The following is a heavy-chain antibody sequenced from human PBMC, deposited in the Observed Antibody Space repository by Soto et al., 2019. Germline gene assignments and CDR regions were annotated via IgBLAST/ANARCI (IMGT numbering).Heavy chain of an antibody. CDR3: ARGQAAAGPARNWFDP. J-gene: IGHJ5*02. CDR1: GGSISSYY. Sequence: EPLSLTCTVSGGSISSYYWSWIRQPPGKGLEWIGYIYYSGSTNYNPSLKSRVTISVDASKNQFSLKLSSVTAADTAVYYCARGQAAAGPARNWFDPWGQGTLVTVSS. CDR2: IYYSGST. V-gene: IGHV4-59*01. D-gene: IGHD6-13*01.